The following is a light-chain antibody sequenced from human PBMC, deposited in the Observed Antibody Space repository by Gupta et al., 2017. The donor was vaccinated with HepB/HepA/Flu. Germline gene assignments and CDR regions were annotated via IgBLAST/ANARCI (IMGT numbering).Light chain of an antibody. CDR3: MIWHSSAVV. Sequence: QSVLTQPYSLSACPGASASLSCTLRTGINVGTYRIYWYQQDPGSPPQYLLRYKSDSYKPQSSGVPSRFSGSNYASAKAGILLSSELQYEDDADYYCMIWHSSAVVFGGGTKLTVL. V-gene: IGLV5-45*02. CDR1: TGINVGTYR. J-gene: IGLJ2*01. CDR2: YKSDSYK.